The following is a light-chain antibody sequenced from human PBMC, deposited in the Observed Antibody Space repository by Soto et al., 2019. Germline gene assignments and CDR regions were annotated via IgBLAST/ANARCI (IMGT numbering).Light chain of an antibody. CDR3: QQRSNWPPT. Sequence: EIVLTQAPATLSLSPGERVTISCRASQSISNYLIWYQQKLGQAPRLLIYDASHRATGTPARFSGSGSGTDFTLTISSLEPEDFAVYYCQQRSNWPPTFGGGTKV. J-gene: IGKJ4*01. V-gene: IGKV3-11*01. CDR2: DAS. CDR1: QSISNY.